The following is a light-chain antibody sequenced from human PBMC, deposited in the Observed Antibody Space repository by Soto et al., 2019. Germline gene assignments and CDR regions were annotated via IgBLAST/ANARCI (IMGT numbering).Light chain of an antibody. V-gene: IGKV1-39*01. CDR3: QQSYSTWIT. CDR1: QSIASY. Sequence: IQWTQSPSTLSESKREEVTVTRSTSQSIASYLNWYQQKPGKAPKFLIYAASSLQSGVPSRFSGSGSGTEFTLTISSLQPEDFATYFCQQSYSTWITFGEGTRLEIK. CDR2: AAS. J-gene: IGKJ5*01.